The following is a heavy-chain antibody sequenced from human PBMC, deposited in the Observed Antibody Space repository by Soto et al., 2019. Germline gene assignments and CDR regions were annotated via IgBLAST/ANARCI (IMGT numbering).Heavy chain of an antibody. CDR1: GGSISSSSYY. CDR2: IYYSGST. J-gene: IGHJ4*02. Sequence: SETLSLTCTVSGGSISSSSYYWGWIRQPPGKGLEWIGSIYYSGSTYYNPSLKSRVTISVDTSKNRFSLKLSSVTAADTAVYSCPRQSGVLRFLEWLDLFHYWGQETLVTAPS. D-gene: IGHD3-3*01. V-gene: IGHV4-39*01. CDR3: PRQSGVLRFLEWLDLFHY.